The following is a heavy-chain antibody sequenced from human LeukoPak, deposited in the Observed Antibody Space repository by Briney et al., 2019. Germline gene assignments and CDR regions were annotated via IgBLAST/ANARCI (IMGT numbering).Heavy chain of an antibody. CDR1: GFTFSSYS. J-gene: IGHJ4*02. CDR3: ARGALLAAAGTTGFDY. CDR2: ISSSSSYI. V-gene: IGHV3-21*01. D-gene: IGHD6-13*01. Sequence: GGSLRLSCAASGFTFSSYSMTWVRQAPGKGLEWVSSISSSSSYIYYADSVKGRFTISRDNAKNSLYLQMNSLRAEDTAVYYRARGALLAAAGTTGFDYWGQGTLVTVSS.